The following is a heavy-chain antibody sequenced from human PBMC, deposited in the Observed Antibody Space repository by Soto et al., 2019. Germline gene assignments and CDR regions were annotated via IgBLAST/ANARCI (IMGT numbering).Heavy chain of an antibody. CDR3: ATHGIQLWLLDY. Sequence: GASVKVSCKASGGTFSSYAISWVRQAPGQGLEWMGGIIPIFGTANYAQKFQGRVTITADESTCTAYMELSSLRSEDTAVYYCATHGIQLWLLDYWGPGTLVTVYS. V-gene: IGHV1-69*13. D-gene: IGHD5-18*01. J-gene: IGHJ4*02. CDR2: IIPIFGTA. CDR1: GGTFSSYA.